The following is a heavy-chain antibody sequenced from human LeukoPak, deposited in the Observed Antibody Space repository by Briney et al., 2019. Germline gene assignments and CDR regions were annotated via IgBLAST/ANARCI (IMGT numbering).Heavy chain of an antibody. CDR1: GFTFSSYS. CDR3: ARGQRWLTPTPPDY. J-gene: IGHJ4*02. Sequence: GSLRLSCAASGFTFSSYSMNWVRQAPGKGLEWVSYISSSSSTIYYADSVKGRFTISRDNAKNSLYLQMNSLRAEDTAVHYCARGQRWLTPTPPDYWGQGTLVTVSS. V-gene: IGHV3-48*01. CDR2: ISSSSSTI. D-gene: IGHD5-12*01.